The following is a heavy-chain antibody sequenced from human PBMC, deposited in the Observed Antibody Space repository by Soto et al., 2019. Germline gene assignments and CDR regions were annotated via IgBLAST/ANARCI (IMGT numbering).Heavy chain of an antibody. CDR1: GGSISSYY. CDR3: ARGGVWGYNRQDFDS. D-gene: IGHD3-16*01. Sequence: QVQLQGSGPGLVKPSETLSLTCTVSGGSISSYYWTWIRQPPGKGLEWIGNVYYSGSTNYNPSLKSRVTLSLHTSMNQFSLRVTSVTAADTAVYYCARGGVWGYNRQDFDSWGQGTLVTVSS. J-gene: IGHJ4*02. V-gene: IGHV4-59*01. CDR2: VYYSGST.